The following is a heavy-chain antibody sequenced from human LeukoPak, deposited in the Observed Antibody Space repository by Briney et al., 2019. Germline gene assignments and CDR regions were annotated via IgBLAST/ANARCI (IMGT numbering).Heavy chain of an antibody. D-gene: IGHD1-7*01. Sequence: SETLSLTCGVSGGAITNYYWSWIRQPAGKGLEWIGRIYTSGSTNYNPSLKSRVTMSVDTSKNQFSLKLSSVTAADTAVYYCARVELELHLDVWGKGTTVTVSS. CDR1: GGAITNYY. CDR2: IYTSGST. J-gene: IGHJ6*04. CDR3: ARVELELHLDV. V-gene: IGHV4-4*07.